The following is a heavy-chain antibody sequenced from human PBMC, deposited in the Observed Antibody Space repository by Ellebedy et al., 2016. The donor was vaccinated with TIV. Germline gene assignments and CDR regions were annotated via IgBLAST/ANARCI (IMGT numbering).Heavy chain of an antibody. CDR1: RVSITDPTYY. CDR2: IFHSGTT. Sequence: MPSETLSLTCTVSRVSITDPTYYWAWLRQPPGKGLDWLGTIFHSGTTYQSPALSSPGSMSVDTSRNQFSLDLKSVTAADTAVYSCARHLRYSDWRILDLWGPGILVAVSS. CDR3: ARHLRYSDWRILDL. D-gene: IGHD3-9*01. V-gene: IGHV4-39*01. J-gene: IGHJ5*02.